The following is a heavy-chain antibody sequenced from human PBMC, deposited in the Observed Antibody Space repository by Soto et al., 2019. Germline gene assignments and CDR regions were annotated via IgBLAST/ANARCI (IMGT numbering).Heavy chain of an antibody. V-gene: IGHV3-33*01. J-gene: IGHJ4*02. CDR3: AREEVEWFGDSALKEFDY. CDR2: IWYDGSNK. CDR1: GFTFSSYG. Sequence: GGSLRLSCAASGFTFSSYGMHWVRQAPGKGLEWVAVIWYDGSNKYYADSVKGRFTISRDNSKNTLYLQMNSLRAEDTAVYYCAREEVEWFGDSALKEFDYWGQGTLVTVSS. D-gene: IGHD3-10*01.